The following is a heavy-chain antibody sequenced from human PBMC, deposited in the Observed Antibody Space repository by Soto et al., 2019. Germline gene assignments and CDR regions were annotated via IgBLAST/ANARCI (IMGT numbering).Heavy chain of an antibody. CDR2: IYHSGST. CDR1: GGSISSGGYS. V-gene: IGHV4-30-2*01. J-gene: IGHJ4*02. Sequence: SLTCPVSGGSISSGGYSWSWIRQPPGKGLEWIGYIYHSGSTYYNPSLKSRVTISVDRSKNQFSLKLSSVTAADTAVYYCARGNVVAIDYWGQGTLVTVSS. CDR3: ARGNVVAIDY. D-gene: IGHD2-21*01.